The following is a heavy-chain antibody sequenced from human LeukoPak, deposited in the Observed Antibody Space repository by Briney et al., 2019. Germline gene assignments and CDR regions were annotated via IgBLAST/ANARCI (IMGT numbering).Heavy chain of an antibody. J-gene: IGHJ3*02. CDR3: ARTTYDFWSGYYPLDAFDI. CDR1: GGSISSYY. CDR2: IYYSGST. Sequence: PSETLSLTCTVSGGSISSYYWSCIRQPPRKGLERIGYIYYSGSTNYNPSLKSRVTISVDTSKNQFSLKLSSVTAADTAVYYCARTTYDFWSGYYPLDAFDIWGQGTMVTVSS. D-gene: IGHD3-3*01. V-gene: IGHV4-59*01.